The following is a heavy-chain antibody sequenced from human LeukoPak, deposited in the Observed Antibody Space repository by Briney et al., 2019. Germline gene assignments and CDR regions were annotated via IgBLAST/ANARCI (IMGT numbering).Heavy chain of an antibody. CDR1: GFTFSVYY. CDR3: ARASSGWQFDY. V-gene: IGHV3-11*06. J-gene: IGHJ4*02. Sequence: GGSLRLSCAASGFTFSVYYMIWIRQAPGKGLEWVSHISATSTSTNFADSVKGRFTISRDNAKNSLFLQMNSLRAEDTAVYFCARASSGWQFDYWGQGTLVTVSS. CDR2: ISATSTST. D-gene: IGHD6-19*01.